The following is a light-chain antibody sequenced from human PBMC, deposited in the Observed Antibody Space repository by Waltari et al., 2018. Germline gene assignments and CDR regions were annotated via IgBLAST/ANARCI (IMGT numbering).Light chain of an antibody. CDR1: QNVSSY. CDR2: DAS. J-gene: IGKJ2*01. CDR3: QLRTNWPPMYT. V-gene: IGKV3-11*01. Sequence: EIVLTQSPATLSLSPGERATLSSRAGQNVSSYLGWYQQKPGQAPRLLIYDASKRATGIPARFSGSGSGTDFTLTISSLEPEDFALYYCQLRTNWPPMYTFGQGTKLEIK.